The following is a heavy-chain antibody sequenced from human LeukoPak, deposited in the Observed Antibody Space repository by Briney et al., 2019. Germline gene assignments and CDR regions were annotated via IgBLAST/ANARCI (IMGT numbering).Heavy chain of an antibody. CDR2: MNPNSGNT. CDR3: ARDIQGSSNWFDP. J-gene: IGHJ5*02. Sequence: EASVKVSCKASGYTFTSYDINWVRQATGQGLEWMGWMNPNSGNTGYAQKLQGRVTMTTDTSTSTAYMELRSLRSDDTAVYYCARDIQGSSNWFDPWGQGTLVTVSS. CDR1: GYTFTSYD. D-gene: IGHD3-10*01. V-gene: IGHV1-8*01.